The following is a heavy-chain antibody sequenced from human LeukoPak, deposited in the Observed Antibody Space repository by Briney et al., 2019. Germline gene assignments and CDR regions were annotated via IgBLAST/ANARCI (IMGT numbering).Heavy chain of an antibody. J-gene: IGHJ4*02. CDR3: ARVVIFGVADGTGFDY. D-gene: IGHD3-3*01. Sequence: ASVKVSCKASGYTFTSYGISWVRQAPGQGLEWMGWISAYNGNTNYAQKLQGRVTMTTDTSTSTAYMELRSLRSDDTAVYYCARVVIFGVADGTGFDYWGQGTLVTVSS. CDR2: ISAYNGNT. V-gene: IGHV1-18*01. CDR1: GYTFTSYG.